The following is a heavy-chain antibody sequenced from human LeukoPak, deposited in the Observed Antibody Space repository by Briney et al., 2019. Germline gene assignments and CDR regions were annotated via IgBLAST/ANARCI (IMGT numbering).Heavy chain of an antibody. Sequence: PSETLSLTCAVYGGSFSGYYWSWIRQPPGKGLEWIGYIYHSGSTYYNPSLKSRVTISVDRSKNQFSLKLSSVTAADTAVYYCAREFPTGPVYAFDIWGQGTMVTVSS. D-gene: IGHD3-9*01. J-gene: IGHJ3*02. CDR1: GGSFSGYY. CDR3: AREFPTGPVYAFDI. V-gene: IGHV4-34*01. CDR2: IYHSGST.